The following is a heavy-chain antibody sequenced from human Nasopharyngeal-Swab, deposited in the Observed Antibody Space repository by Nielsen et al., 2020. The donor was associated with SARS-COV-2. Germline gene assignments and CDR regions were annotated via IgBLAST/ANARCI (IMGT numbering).Heavy chain of an antibody. J-gene: IGHJ4*02. D-gene: IGHD5-12*01. V-gene: IGHV4-59*01. Sequence: WIRQPPGKGLEWIGFIHDSGTSYYNPSLKSRVTMAVDTSKNQISLKLGSVTAADTAVFYCAGGGYDYSFDWWGQGTLATVSS. CDR3: AGGGYDYSFDW. CDR2: IHDSGTS.